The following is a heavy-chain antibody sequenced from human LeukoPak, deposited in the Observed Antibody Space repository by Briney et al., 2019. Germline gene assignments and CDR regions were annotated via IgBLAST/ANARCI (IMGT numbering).Heavy chain of an antibody. CDR2: IYYSGST. D-gene: IGHD3-3*01. J-gene: IGHJ4*02. CDR1: GGSISSSSYY. V-gene: IGHV4-39*01. Sequence: PSETLSLTCTASGGSISSSSYYWGWIRQPPGKGLEGIGRIYYSGSTYYNPSLKSRVTISVDTSKNQFSLKLSSVTAADTAVYYCARQLPSYYDFWSGYSSMYYFDYWGQGTLVTVSS. CDR3: ARQLPSYYDFWSGYSSMYYFDY.